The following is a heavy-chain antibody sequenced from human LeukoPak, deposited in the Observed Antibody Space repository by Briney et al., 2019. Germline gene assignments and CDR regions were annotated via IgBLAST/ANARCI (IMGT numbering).Heavy chain of an antibody. CDR2: IYSGGSGGST. V-gene: IGHV3-53*01. Sequence: GGCLRLSRAASGFTASSNYMSWVRHAPGKGLEWVSHIYSGGSGGSTSYADSVKCRCTITRDNSKNTLYLQMNRLRAEYKAVYYYAREDEGSGLAFDYWGQGSLVTVPS. J-gene: IGHJ4*02. CDR3: AREDEGSGLAFDY. D-gene: IGHD3-10*01. CDR1: GFTASSNY.